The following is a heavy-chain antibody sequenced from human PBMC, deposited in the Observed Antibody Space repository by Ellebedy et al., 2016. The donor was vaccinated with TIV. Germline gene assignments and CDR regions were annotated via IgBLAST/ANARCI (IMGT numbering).Heavy chain of an antibody. D-gene: IGHD2-8*02. CDR1: GYSFSTYW. Sequence: KVSCKGSGYSFSTYWIAWVRQMPGKGLDWMGIIYPGDSATSYSPSFQGQVTITADKSISTAYLQWTSLRASDTAMYVCARQPSFWWGIDFWGQGSLVTVSS. J-gene: IGHJ4*02. CDR2: IYPGDSAT. V-gene: IGHV5-51*01. CDR3: ARQPSFWWGIDF.